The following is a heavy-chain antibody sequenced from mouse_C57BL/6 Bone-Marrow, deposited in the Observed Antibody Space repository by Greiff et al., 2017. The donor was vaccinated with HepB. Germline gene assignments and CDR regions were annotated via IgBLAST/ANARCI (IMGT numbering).Heavy chain of an antibody. CDR2: INPYNGDT. Sequence: EVKLQESGPELVKPGDSVKISCKASGYSFTGYFMNWVMQSHGKSLEWIGRINPYNGDTFYNQKFKGKATLTVDKSSSTAHMELRSLTSEDSAVYYCARRGLLRYAMDYWGQGTSVTVSS. V-gene: IGHV1-20*01. D-gene: IGHD3-2*02. CDR3: ARRGLLRYAMDY. J-gene: IGHJ4*01. CDR1: GYSFTGYF.